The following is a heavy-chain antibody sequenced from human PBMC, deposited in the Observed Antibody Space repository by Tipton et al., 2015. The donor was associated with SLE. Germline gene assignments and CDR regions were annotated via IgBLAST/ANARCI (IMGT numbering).Heavy chain of an antibody. CDR1: VGSFSGHH. V-gene: IGHV4-34*01. J-gene: IGHJ4*02. D-gene: IGHD3-16*02. CDR3: ARVIATEDY. Sequence: TLSLTCAVYVGSFSGHHWTWIRQPPGKGLEWIGEINQSGNTDYKSSLKSRVTISVDTSKNQFSLKLSSVTAADTAVYYCARVIATEDYWGQGTLVTVSS. CDR2: INQSGNT.